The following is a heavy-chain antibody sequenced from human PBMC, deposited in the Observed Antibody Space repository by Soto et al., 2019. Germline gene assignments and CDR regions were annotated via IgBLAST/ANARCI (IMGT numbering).Heavy chain of an antibody. CDR1: GGSISSGGYY. D-gene: IGHD6-13*01. V-gene: IGHV4-31*03. CDR3: ARDRTPLFVIAAAGKFWFDP. J-gene: IGHJ5*02. CDR2: IYYSGST. Sequence: SETLSLTCTVSGGSISSGGYYWSWIRQHPGKGLEWIGYIYYSGSTNSNPSLKSRVTISVDTSKNPFSLKLSSVTAADTAVYYYARDRTPLFVIAAAGKFWFDPWGQGTLVTVSS.